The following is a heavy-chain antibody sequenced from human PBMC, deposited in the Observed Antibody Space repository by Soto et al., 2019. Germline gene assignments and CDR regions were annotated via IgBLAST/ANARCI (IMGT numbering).Heavy chain of an antibody. D-gene: IGHD1-26*01. V-gene: IGHV5-51*01. CDR1: GYSFTSYW. Sequence: RGESLKISCKGSGYSFTSYWIGWVRQMPGKGLEWMGIIYPGDSVTRYSPSFQGQVTISADKSISTAYLQWSSLKASDTAMYYCARHPSGSYDYYYYGMDVWGQGTTVTVSS. CDR3: ARHPSGSYDYYYYGMDV. CDR2: IYPGDSVT. J-gene: IGHJ6*02.